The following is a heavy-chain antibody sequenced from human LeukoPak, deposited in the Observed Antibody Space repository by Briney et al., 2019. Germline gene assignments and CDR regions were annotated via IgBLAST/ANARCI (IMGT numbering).Heavy chain of an antibody. CDR2: IYTSGSS. J-gene: IGHJ4*02. CDR3: AGGTGELSE. V-gene: IGHV4-59*10. D-gene: IGHD1-7*01. CDR1: GASISSYY. Sequence: NPSETLSLTCAVSGASISSYYWSGIRQPAGKGLEWIGRIYTSGSSHSNPSLESRVTISADKSKNQVSLKLSSVTAADTAVYYCAGGTGELSEWGQGALVTVSS.